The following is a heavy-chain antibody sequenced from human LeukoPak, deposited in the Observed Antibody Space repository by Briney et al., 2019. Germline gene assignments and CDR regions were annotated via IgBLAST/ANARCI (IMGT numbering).Heavy chain of an antibody. CDR2: ISGSGGST. V-gene: IGHV3-23*01. J-gene: IGHJ4*02. CDR1: GFTFSSYA. D-gene: IGHD3-10*01. CDR3: AKDLWFGESSQPPYYFDY. Sequence: HPGGSLRLSCAASGFTFSSYAMSWVRQAPGKGLEWVSAISGSGGSTYYADSVKGRFTISRDNSKNTLYLQMNSLRAEDTAVYYCAKDLWFGESSQPPYYFDYWGQGTLVTVSS.